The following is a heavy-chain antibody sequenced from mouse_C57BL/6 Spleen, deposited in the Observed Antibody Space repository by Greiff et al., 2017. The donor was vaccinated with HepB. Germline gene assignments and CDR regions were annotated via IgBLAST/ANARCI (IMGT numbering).Heavy chain of an antibody. CDR2: ISSGGDYI. D-gene: IGHD2-1*01. CDR3: TRDGRMVTTYFDV. CDR1: GFTFSSYA. V-gene: IGHV5-9-1*02. J-gene: IGHJ1*03. Sequence: EVHLVESGEGLVKPGGSLKLSCAASGFTFSSYAMSWVRQTPEKRLEWVAYISSGGDYIYYADTVKGRFTISRDNARNTLYLQMSSLKSEDTAMYYCTRDGRMVTTYFDVWGTGTTVTVSS.